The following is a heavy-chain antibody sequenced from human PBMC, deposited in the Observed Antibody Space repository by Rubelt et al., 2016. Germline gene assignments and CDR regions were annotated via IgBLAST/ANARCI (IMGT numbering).Heavy chain of an antibody. CDR1: GGPFSGYY. CDR3: ARDVVVTRLFDY. CDR2: VNHRGET. Sequence: QVQLQQWGAGLLKPSETLSLSCAVYGGPFSGYYWSWVRQSPGKGLEWIGDVNHRGETNYNPSLQSRVIISVDTSKNQFSRTLKSVTAADTAVYYCARDVVVTRLFDYWGQGILVTVSS. V-gene: IGHV4-34*01. D-gene: IGHD2-21*01. J-gene: IGHJ4*02.